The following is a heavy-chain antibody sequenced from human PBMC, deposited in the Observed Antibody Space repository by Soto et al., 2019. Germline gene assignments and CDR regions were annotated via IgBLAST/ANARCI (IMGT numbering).Heavy chain of an antibody. Sequence: GGSLRLSCAASGFTFSSYAMSWVRQAPGKGLEWVSAISGSGGSTYYADSVKGRFTISRDNSKNTLYLQMNSLRAEDTAVYYCARDMVRGLYPEYFQHWGQGTLVTVSS. CDR3: ARDMVRGLYPEYFQH. CDR1: GFTFSSYA. V-gene: IGHV3-23*01. CDR2: ISGSGGST. D-gene: IGHD3-10*01. J-gene: IGHJ1*01.